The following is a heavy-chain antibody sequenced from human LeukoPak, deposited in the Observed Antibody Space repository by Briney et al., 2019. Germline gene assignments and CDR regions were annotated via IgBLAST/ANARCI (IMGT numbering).Heavy chain of an antibody. CDR3: AREGVVTAKYYFDY. J-gene: IGHJ4*02. CDR1: GYTFTSYF. Sequence: GASVTVSCKASGYTFTSYFMHWVRQAPGQGLEWMGIINPSGGSTSYAQKFQGRVTMTRDASTSTVYMELSSLRSEDTAVYYCAREGVVTAKYYFDYWGQGTLVTVSS. D-gene: IGHD2-21*02. V-gene: IGHV1-46*01. CDR2: INPSGGST.